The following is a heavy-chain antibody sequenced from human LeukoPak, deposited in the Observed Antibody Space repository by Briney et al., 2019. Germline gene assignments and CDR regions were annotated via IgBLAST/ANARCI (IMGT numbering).Heavy chain of an antibody. J-gene: IGHJ5*02. CDR3: ARVVGLLALVWFDP. D-gene: IGHD2-2*01. CDR1: GGSISSSSYY. CDR2: IHYSGNT. V-gene: IGHV4-39*01. Sequence: PSETLSLTCTVSGGSISSSSYYWGWIRQPPGKGLEWIASIHYSGNTYYNPSLKSRVTISVDTSKNQFSLKLSSVTAADTAVYYCARVVGLLALVWFDPWGQGTLVTVSS.